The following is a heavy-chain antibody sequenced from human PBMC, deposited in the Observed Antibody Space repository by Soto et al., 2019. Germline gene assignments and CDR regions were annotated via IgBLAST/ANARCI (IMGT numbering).Heavy chain of an antibody. CDR2: ISGSGGST. J-gene: IGHJ6*02. CDR1: GFTFSSYA. Sequence: GGSLRLSCAASGFTFSSYAMSWVRQAPGKGLEWVSAISGSGGSTYYADSVKGRFTISRDNSKNTLYLQMNSLRAEDTAVYYCAKDGGDEQQTPYYSYAMDVWGQGPTVTVSS. CDR3: AKDGGDEQQTPYYSYAMDV. D-gene: IGHD2-21*02. V-gene: IGHV3-23*01.